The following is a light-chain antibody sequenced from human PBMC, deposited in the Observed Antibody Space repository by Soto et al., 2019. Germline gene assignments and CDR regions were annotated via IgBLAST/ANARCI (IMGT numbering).Light chain of an antibody. CDR1: ESISSW. CDR3: QQHNSFSIT. J-gene: IGKJ5*01. CDR2: KAS. Sequence: DIQITQSPSTLSASVGDRVTITCRASESISSWLAWYQQKPGQAPKLLIYKASSLESGVPSRFSGSGSGTEFTLTINSLQADDFATYYCQQHNSFSITFGQGTRLEIK. V-gene: IGKV1-5*03.